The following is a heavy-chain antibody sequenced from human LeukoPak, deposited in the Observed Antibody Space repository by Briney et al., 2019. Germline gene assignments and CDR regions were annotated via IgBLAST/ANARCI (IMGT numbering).Heavy chain of an antibody. CDR2: ISSSSSYI. J-gene: IGHJ6*02. CDR3: AREGAAGISSYYYYGMDV. D-gene: IGHD6-13*01. V-gene: IGHV3-21*01. CDR1: GFTFSSYS. Sequence: GSLRLSCAASGFTFSSYSMNWVRQAPGKGLEWVSSISSSSSYIYYADSVKGRFTISRDNAKNSLYLHMNSLRAEDTAVYYCAREGAAGISSYYYYGMDVWGQGTTVTVSS.